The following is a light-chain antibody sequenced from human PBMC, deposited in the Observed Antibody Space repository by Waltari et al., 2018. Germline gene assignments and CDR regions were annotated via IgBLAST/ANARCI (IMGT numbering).Light chain of an antibody. V-gene: IGKV3D-15*01. CDR1: QTISSN. Sequence: EIVMTQSPATLSVSPGDRATLSCRASQTISSNLAWYQQRPGQAPRLLIYGASNRATGIPVRFSGTGSGTEFTLTISSLQSEDFAVYYCQQYNNWPPLFTFGPGTKVDMK. J-gene: IGKJ3*01. CDR2: GAS. CDR3: QQYNNWPPLFT.